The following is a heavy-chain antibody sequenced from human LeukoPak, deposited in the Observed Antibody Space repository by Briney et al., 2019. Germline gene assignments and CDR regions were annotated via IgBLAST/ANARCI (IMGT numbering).Heavy chain of an antibody. CDR2: LSGDSNYI. J-gene: IGHJ4*02. CDR3: AREDGEAFDY. D-gene: IGHD3-10*01. CDR1: GFTFNSYS. V-gene: IGHV3-21*01. Sequence: GGSLRLSCAASGFTFNSYSMNWVRQAPGKGLEWVSSLSGDSNYIYYADSVKGRFTISRDNVKNSLYLQVNSLRAEDTAVYYCAREDGEAFDYWGQGILVTVSS.